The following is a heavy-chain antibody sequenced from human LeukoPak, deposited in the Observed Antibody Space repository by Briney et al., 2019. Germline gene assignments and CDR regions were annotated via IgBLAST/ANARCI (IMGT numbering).Heavy chain of an antibody. Sequence: GGSLRLSCATSGFAFSTSGMHWVRQAPDTGLEWVAFISYDGSEKYYADSVRGRFTISRDNSKSTLFLQMNSLRAEDTAVYYCARPTYSGSYYWFDYWGQGTLVTVSS. J-gene: IGHJ4*02. CDR2: ISYDGSEK. D-gene: IGHD1-26*01. CDR1: GFAFSTSG. V-gene: IGHV3-30*03. CDR3: ARPTYSGSYYWFDY.